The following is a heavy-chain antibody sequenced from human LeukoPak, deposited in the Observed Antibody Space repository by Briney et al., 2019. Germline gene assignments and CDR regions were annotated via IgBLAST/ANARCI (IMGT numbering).Heavy chain of an antibody. CDR2: IFYSGST. V-gene: IGHV4-30-4*01. CDR3: ARGWTVTMLFYDY. J-gene: IGHJ4*02. Sequence: KPSQTLSLTCTVSGDSISSGDYYWSWLRQPPGKGLEWIGYIFYSGSTYYNPSLKSRVTISVDTSKNQFSLKLSSVTAADTAVYYCARGWTVTMLFYDYWGQGTLVTVSS. CDR1: GDSISSGDYY. D-gene: IGHD4-17*01.